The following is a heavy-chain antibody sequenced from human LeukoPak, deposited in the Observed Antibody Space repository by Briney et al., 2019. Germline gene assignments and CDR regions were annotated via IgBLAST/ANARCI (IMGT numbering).Heavy chain of an antibody. V-gene: IGHV1-2*02. J-gene: IGHJ5*02. CDR3: ARGRFLEWYPGWFDP. CDR1: GYTFTGYY. CDR2: INPNSGGT. D-gene: IGHD3-3*01. Sequence: GASVKVSCKASGYTFTGYYMHWVRQAPGQGLEWMGWINPNSGGTNYAQKFQGRVTMTRDTSISTAYMELSRLRSDDTAVYYCARGRFLEWYPGWFDPWGQGTLVTVSS.